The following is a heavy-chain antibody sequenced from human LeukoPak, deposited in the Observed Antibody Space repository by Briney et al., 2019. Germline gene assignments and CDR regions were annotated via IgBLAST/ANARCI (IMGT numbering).Heavy chain of an antibody. Sequence: SETLSLTCAVSGYSISSGYYWGWIRPPPGKGLEWIGSIYHSGSTFYNPSLMSRDTISVDTSKNQFSLKLSSVTAADTAVYYCAWYSGSYYRYYYYMDVWGKGTTVTVSS. CDR3: AWYSGSYYRYYYYMDV. CDR2: IYHSGST. CDR1: GYSISSGYY. J-gene: IGHJ6*03. V-gene: IGHV4-38-2*01. D-gene: IGHD1-26*01.